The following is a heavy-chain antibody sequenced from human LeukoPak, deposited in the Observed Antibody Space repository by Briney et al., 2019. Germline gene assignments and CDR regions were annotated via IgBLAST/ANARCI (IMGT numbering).Heavy chain of an antibody. J-gene: IGHJ4*02. V-gene: IGHV3-74*01. CDR1: GFTFTSYW. CDR2: INIDGTNT. CDR3: ARDQAQWELLSPPDY. D-gene: IGHD1-26*01. Sequence: GGSLRLSCAASGFTFTSYWMHWVRQAPGKGLVWVSRINIDGTNTRYADSVKGRFTISRDNAKDTLYLQMNSLRAEDTAVYYCARDQAQWELLSPPDYWGQGTLVTVSS.